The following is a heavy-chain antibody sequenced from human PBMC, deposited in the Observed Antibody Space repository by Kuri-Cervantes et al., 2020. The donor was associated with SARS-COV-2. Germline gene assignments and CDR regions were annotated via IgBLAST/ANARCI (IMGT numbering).Heavy chain of an antibody. D-gene: IGHD2-21*01. CDR1: GVSVRGGTYY. CDR3: ARGNLSPDCGGDCYNGYYYYYCMDV. J-gene: IGHJ6*03. CDR2: LDTSGNP. Sequence: SQTLSLTCAVSGVSVRGGTYYWSWIRQPAGKGLEWIGHLDTSGNPTYNPSLKSRVTISLDTSKNQFSLKLSSVTAADTAVYYCARGNLSPDCGGDCYNGYYYYYCMDVWGKGTTVTVSS. V-gene: IGHV4-61*09.